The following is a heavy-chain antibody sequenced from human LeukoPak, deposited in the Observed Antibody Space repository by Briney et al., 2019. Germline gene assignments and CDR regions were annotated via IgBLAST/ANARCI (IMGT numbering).Heavy chain of an antibody. D-gene: IGHD1-20*01. Sequence: ASVEVSCKASGYTFTNYDVNWVRQATGQGLEWMGWMNPNSGNTGYAQKFQGRVTMTRNTSISTAYMELSSLRSEDTAVYYCARVQSVITGRPDYWGQGTLVTVSS. CDR2: MNPNSGNT. V-gene: IGHV1-8*01. CDR1: GYTFTNYD. J-gene: IGHJ4*02. CDR3: ARVQSVITGRPDY.